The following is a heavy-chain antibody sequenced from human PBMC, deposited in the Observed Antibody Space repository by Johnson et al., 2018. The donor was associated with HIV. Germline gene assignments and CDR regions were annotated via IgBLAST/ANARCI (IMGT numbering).Heavy chain of an antibody. V-gene: IGHV3-7*03. CDR1: GFTFSNYG. CDR2: IKQDGSQK. J-gene: IGHJ3*02. Sequence: EVQLVESGGGVVQPGGSLRLSCAESGFTFSNYGMHWVRQAPGKGLEWVANIKQDGSQKYYVDSVKGRFTISRDNAKNSLYLQMNSLKTEDTAVYYCTTEAPTLLRAFDIWGQGTMVTVSS. CDR3: TTEAPTLLRAFDI.